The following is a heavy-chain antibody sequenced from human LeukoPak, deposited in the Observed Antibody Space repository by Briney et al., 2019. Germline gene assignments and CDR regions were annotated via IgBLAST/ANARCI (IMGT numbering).Heavy chain of an antibody. D-gene: IGHD4-17*01. CDR2: INPSGGST. V-gene: IGHV1-46*01. CDR1: GYTFTSYY. Sequence: GASVKVSCKASGYTFTSYYMHWVRQAPGQGLEWMGIINPSGGSTSYAQKFPGRVTMTRDTSTSTVYMELSSLRSEDTAVYYCARARSSVTTVTTPGYWGQGTLVTVSS. J-gene: IGHJ4*02. CDR3: ARARSSVTTVTTPGY.